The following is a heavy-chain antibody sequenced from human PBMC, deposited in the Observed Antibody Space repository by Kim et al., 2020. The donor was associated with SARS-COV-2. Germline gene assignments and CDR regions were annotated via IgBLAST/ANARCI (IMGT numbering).Heavy chain of an antibody. J-gene: IGHJ4*02. Sequence: YNPSLQGRLTITKDTSGNQVVLTMTNMDPLDTATYYCAHPIRSSWSHFDYWGQGSLVTVSS. D-gene: IGHD6-13*01. CDR3: AHPIRSSWSHFDY. V-gene: IGHV2-5*01.